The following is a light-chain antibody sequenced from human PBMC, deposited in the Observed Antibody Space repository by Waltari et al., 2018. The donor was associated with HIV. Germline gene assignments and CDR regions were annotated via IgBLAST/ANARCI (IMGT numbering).Light chain of an antibody. V-gene: IGLV3-1*01. CDR3: QAWDSNTAI. CDR1: KLGDKS. Sequence: SYDLTQPPSVSVSPGQTASITCSGDKLGDKSVCWYQHRPGQSPVLVIYLDIKRPSGIPERFSGSNSGNTATLTISGTQALDEADYYCQAWDSNTAIFGGGTKLTVL. CDR2: LDI. J-gene: IGLJ2*01.